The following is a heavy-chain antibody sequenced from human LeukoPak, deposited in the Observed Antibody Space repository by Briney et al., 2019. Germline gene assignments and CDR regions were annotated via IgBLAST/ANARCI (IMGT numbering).Heavy chain of an antibody. CDR3: ARDEARDGYTNYLDY. D-gene: IGHD5-24*01. V-gene: IGHV1-46*01. CDR1: GYTFTNYY. Sequence: ASVKVSCKTSGYTFTNYYMHWVRQAPGQGLEWMGIINPSGGSTNYVQKFQGRVTMTRDTSTSTVSMELGSLRSEDTAAYYCARDEARDGYTNYLDYWGQGTLVTVSS. CDR2: INPSGGST. J-gene: IGHJ4*02.